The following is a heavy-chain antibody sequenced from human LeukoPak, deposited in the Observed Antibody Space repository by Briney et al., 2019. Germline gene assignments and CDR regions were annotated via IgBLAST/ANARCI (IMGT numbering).Heavy chain of an antibody. J-gene: IGHJ2*01. CDR1: GYSFTSYW. CDR2: FYPTDSDT. V-gene: IGHV5-51*01. D-gene: IGHD2-21*01. Sequence: GESLKISCKGSGYSFTSYWIGWVRQMPGKGLEWIGIFYPTDSDTHYSPSFQGQVTMSADTSINTAYLQWSSLKASDTAIYYCARSLVTHWHFDLWGRGTPVIVSS. CDR3: ARSLVTHWHFDL.